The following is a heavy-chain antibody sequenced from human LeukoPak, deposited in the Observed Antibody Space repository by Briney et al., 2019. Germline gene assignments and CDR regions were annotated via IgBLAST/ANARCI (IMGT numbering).Heavy chain of an antibody. CDR1: GGSFSGYY. D-gene: IGHD3-9*01. Sequence: SETLSLTCAVYGGSFSGYYWSWIRQLPGKGLEWIGEIYHSGSTNYYPSLKSRVTISVDKSKNQFSLKLSSVTAADTAVYYCARRLRSTSADILTGPTRTNYYYYYYMDVWGKGTTVTISS. V-gene: IGHV4-34*01. CDR3: ARRLRSTSADILTGPTRTNYYYYYYMDV. CDR2: IYHSGST. J-gene: IGHJ6*03.